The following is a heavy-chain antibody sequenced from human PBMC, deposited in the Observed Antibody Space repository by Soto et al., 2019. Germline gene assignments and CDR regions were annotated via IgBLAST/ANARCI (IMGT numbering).Heavy chain of an antibody. D-gene: IGHD1-26*01. CDR3: ARLSSGGYYTMAD. CDR2: ISDSGST. V-gene: IGHV4-59*08. Sequence: SETLSLTCTVSGGSISSYYWSWIRQPPGKGLEWIGYISDSGSTNYNPSLKSRVTISVDMSRNQFSLKLNSLIAADTAVYYGARLSSGGYYTMADWGQGTLVTVSS. J-gene: IGHJ4*01. CDR1: GGSISSYY.